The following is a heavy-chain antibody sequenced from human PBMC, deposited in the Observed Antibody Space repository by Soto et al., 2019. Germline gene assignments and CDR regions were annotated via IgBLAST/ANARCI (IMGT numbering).Heavy chain of an antibody. CDR3: TRDSRGTYSNYRGGMDI. V-gene: IGHV3-21*01. J-gene: IGHJ6*02. Sequence: GGSLRLSCAASGFTFSSYSMNWVRQAPGKGLEWVSSISSSSSYIYYADSVKGRFTISRDNAKNSLYLQMNSLRAEDTAVYYCTRDSRGTYSNYRGGMDIWGRGTTVTV. D-gene: IGHD4-4*01. CDR1: GFTFSSYS. CDR2: ISSSSSYI.